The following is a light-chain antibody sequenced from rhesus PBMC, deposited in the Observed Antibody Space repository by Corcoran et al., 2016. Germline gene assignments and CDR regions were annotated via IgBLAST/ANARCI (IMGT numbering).Light chain of an antibody. J-gene: IGKJ4*01. V-gene: IGKV1-18*01. CDR2: DSS. CDR3: QQDYNTPPT. Sequence: DIQMTQSPSSLSASVGDKVTITCRASQGISSWLAWYQQKPGKAPKLLIYDSSSLQSGVPSRFSGSGSWTHYTLTISSRPSEDFATYSCQQDYNTPPTFGGGTKVEIK. CDR1: QGISSW.